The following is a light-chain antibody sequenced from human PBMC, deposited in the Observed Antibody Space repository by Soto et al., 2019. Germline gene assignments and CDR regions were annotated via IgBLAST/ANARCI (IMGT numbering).Light chain of an antibody. J-gene: IGKJ4*01. V-gene: IGKV3-11*01. CDR1: QSVSSY. CDR3: HQSYSTPLT. Sequence: EIVLTQSPGTLSLSPGERATLSCRASQSVSSYLAWYQQKPGQSPRLLIYGASTRATGIPARFSGSGSGTDFTLTISSLQPEDFATYYCHQSYSTPLTFGGGTKVDIK. CDR2: GAS.